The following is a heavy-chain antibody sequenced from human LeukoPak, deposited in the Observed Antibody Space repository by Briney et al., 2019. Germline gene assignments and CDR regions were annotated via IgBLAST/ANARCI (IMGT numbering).Heavy chain of an antibody. V-gene: IGHV4-30-4*02. CDR3: ARDKPRWLQRTKDWYFDL. D-gene: IGHD5-24*01. Sequence: SETLSLTCTVSGGSISSGDYYWSWIRQPPGKGLEWIGYIYYSGSTYYNPSLKSRVTISVDTSKNQFSLKLSSVTAADTAVYYCARDKPRWLQRTKDWYFDLWGRGTLVTVSS. CDR2: IYYSGST. J-gene: IGHJ2*01. CDR1: GGSISSGDYY.